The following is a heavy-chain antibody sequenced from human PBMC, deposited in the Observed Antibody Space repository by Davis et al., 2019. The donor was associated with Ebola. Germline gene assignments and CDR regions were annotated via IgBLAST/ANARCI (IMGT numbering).Heavy chain of an antibody. V-gene: IGHV3-21*01. Sequence: SLRGRFTISGDNAKKSLYLQMNSLKDEDTALYYCSRGGAVKFDYWGQGTLVTVSS. D-gene: IGHD4-17*01. J-gene: IGHJ4*02. CDR3: SRGGAVKFDY.